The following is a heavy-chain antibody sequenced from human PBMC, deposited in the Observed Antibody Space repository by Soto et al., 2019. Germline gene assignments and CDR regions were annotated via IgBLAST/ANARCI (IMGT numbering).Heavy chain of an antibody. D-gene: IGHD5-12*01. CDR1: GFTCSNYW. CDR3: ARDKSGPADY. CDR2: INSDGSRT. Sequence: GRSLRLSCAASGFTCSNYWMYWVRQAPGKGLVYVSRINSDGSRTDYADSVKGRFSISRDNAKNTLYLQMNSLRVDDAAVYYCARDKSGPADYWGQGSLVTVSS. J-gene: IGHJ4*02. V-gene: IGHV3-74*01.